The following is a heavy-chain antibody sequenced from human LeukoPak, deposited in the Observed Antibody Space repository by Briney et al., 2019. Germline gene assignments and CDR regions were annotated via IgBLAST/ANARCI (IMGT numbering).Heavy chain of an antibody. Sequence: ASVKVSCKASGYAFNYYGINWVRQATGQGLEWMGWMNPNSGNTGYAQKFQGRVTITRNTSISTAYMELSRLRSEDTAVYYCARGSHSSSSQLDYWGQGTLVTVSS. V-gene: IGHV1-8*03. D-gene: IGHD6-6*01. CDR1: GYAFNYYG. CDR2: MNPNSGNT. J-gene: IGHJ4*02. CDR3: ARGSHSSSSQLDY.